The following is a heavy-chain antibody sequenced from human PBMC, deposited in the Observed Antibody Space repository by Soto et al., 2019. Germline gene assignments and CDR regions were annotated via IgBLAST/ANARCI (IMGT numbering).Heavy chain of an antibody. V-gene: IGHV3-48*02. J-gene: IGHJ4*02. Sequence: GGSLRLSCAASGFTFSTYSIKWVRQAPGKGLEWISYISDNSSVIYYADAVKGRFTISRDNAKNSLYLQMNSLRDEDTAVYYCARDRDAYCSKGICSGPYFDYWGQGTLVTVSS. CDR2: ISDNSSVI. CDR1: GFTFSTYS. CDR3: ARDRDAYCSKGICSGPYFDY. D-gene: IGHD2-8*01.